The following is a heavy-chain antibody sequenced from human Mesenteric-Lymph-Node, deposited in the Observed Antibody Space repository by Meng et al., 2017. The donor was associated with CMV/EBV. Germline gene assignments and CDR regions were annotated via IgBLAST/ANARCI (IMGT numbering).Heavy chain of an antibody. Sequence: GESLKISCTASGFTFANYEMNWVRQAPGKGLEWVSSISSSSSFTFYADSVKGRFTISRDNAKNSVYLQMNSLRAEDTAVYYCARSVGGVGLDYWGQGTLVTVSS. J-gene: IGHJ4*02. V-gene: IGHV3-21*01. CDR3: ARSVGGVGLDY. CDR2: ISSSSSFT. D-gene: IGHD1-26*01. CDR1: GFTFANYE.